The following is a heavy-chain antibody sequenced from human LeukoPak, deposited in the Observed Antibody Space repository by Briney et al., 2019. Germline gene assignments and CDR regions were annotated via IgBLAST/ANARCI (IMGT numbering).Heavy chain of an antibody. Sequence: PSETLSLTCTVSGGSISSYYWSWIRQPPGKGLEWVGYIYYSGSTNYNPSLKSRVTISVDTSKNQFSLKLSSVTAADTAVYYCARDRDYYGSSGYYHGDWFDPWGQGTLVTVSS. V-gene: IGHV4-59*01. CDR1: GGSISSYY. CDR2: IYYSGST. D-gene: IGHD3-22*01. J-gene: IGHJ5*02. CDR3: ARDRDYYGSSGYYHGDWFDP.